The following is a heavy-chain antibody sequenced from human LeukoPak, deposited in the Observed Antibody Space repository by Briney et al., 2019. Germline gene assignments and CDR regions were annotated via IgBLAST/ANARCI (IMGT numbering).Heavy chain of an antibody. Sequence: RGSLRHSCAAPGFTFRTDGMYSGRDAPGEGLEWVTYIRNDGGDTFDADSVKGRFTISRDNSKNTLHLQMNSLSAEDTALYYCAKDLDGHGAYDYWGQGTLVTVSS. V-gene: IGHV3-30*02. CDR3: AKDLDGHGAYDY. J-gene: IGHJ4*02. CDR2: IRNDGGDT. D-gene: IGHD4/OR15-4a*01. CDR1: GFTFRTDG.